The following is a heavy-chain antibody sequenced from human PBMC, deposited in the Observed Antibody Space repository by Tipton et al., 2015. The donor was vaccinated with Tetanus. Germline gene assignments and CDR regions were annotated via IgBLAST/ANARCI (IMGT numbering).Heavy chain of an antibody. D-gene: IGHD3-22*01. CDR1: GYTFTGYY. J-gene: IGHJ6*02. CDR2: IDPNSGGT. Sequence: QLVQFGAEVKKPGASVKVSCKASGYTFTGYYIYWVRQAPGQGLEWMGWIDPNSGGTVYAQKFQGRVTMTRATSISTAYMELRSLRSADTAVYYCARDRGDYICYGMDVWGPGTTVSVS. V-gene: IGHV1-2*02. CDR3: ARDRGDYICYGMDV.